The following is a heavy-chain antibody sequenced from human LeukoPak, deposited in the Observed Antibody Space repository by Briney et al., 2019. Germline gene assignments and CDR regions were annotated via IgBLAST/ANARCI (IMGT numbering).Heavy chain of an antibody. CDR2: INHSGGT. D-gene: IGHD3-10*01. J-gene: IGHJ4*02. CDR3: ARGVDYYGV. V-gene: IGHV4-34*01. CDR1: GVSFSGYS. Sequence: DPSETLSPTCAVYGVSFSGYSWNWIRQPPVKGLEWIGEINHSGGTNYNPSLKSRVTISVDTSKKQFSLKLSSVTAADTAVYYCARGVDYYGVWGQGTLVTVSS.